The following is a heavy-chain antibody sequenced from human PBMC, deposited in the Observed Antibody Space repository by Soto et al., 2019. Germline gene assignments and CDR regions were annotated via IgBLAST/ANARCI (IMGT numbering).Heavy chain of an antibody. D-gene: IGHD3-22*01. V-gene: IGHV2-5*01. CDR2: IFWNDDK. Sequence: SGPTLVNPTRTLTLTCTFSGFSVTTSGVGVGWIRQPPGKALEWLAFIFWNDDKRYRQSLESRLTITKDSSKNQVVLTVTNVDPVDTATYYCAHSVYDSSGYYYFDYWGQGILVTVSS. J-gene: IGHJ4*02. CDR3: AHSVYDSSGYYYFDY. CDR1: GFSVTTSGVG.